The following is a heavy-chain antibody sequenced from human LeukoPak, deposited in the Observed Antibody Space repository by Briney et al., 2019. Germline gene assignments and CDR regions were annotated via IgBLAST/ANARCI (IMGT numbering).Heavy chain of an antibody. Sequence: SETLSLTCTGSGGSISSYYWSWIRQPPGEGLEWIGFIYHSGTTNYSPSLKSRVTISVDTSTNQFSLKMKSVTAADTAVYYCAKHSFDSGGYFDEWGQGTLVTVSS. D-gene: IGHD3-22*01. CDR2: IYHSGTT. CDR3: AKHSFDSGGYFDE. V-gene: IGHV4-59*08. J-gene: IGHJ4*02. CDR1: GGSISSYY.